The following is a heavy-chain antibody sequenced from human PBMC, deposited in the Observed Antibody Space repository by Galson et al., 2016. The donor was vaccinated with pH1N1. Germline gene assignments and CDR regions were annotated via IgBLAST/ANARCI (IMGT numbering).Heavy chain of an antibody. CDR1: GGSFSAHY. CDR2: ISHSGRS. D-gene: IGHD6-19*01. V-gene: IGHV4-34*01. CDR3: ARHSTSGFPGIEVAARRRPFDI. J-gene: IGHJ3*02. Sequence: ETLSLTCALYGGSFSAHYWSWIRQSPGKGLEWIGEISHSGRSDYNPSLEGRVTVSIDTSMNQFSLNLMSVAAADTAVYYCARHSTSGFPGIEVAARRRPFDIWGPGTMVIVSS.